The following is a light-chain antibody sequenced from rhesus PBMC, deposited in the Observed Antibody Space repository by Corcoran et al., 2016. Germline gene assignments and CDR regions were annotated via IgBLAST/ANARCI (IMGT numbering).Light chain of an antibody. V-gene: IGLV2S7*01. J-gene: IGLJ6*01. CDR2: EVS. Sequence: QSAPTQPPSVSGSPGQSVTISCTGTSSDVGGYNYVSWYQQHPGKAPKLMIYEVSKRPSGVSDRISGSKSGNTASLTISGLQAEDEADYYCCSYRAGSSDVFGGGTKLTVL. CDR1: SSDVGGYNY. CDR3: CSYRAGSSDV.